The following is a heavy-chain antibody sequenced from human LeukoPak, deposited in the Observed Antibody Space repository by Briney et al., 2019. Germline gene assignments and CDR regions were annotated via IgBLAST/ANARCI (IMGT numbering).Heavy chain of an antibody. D-gene: IGHD3-3*01. CDR1: GYSFTSYW. V-gene: IGHV5-51*01. CDR2: IYPGDSDT. CDR3: ARLIDDFWSGYYDY. Sequence: GESLKISCKGSGYSFTSYWIGWVRQMPGKGLEWMGMIYPGDSDTRYSPSFQGQVTISADKSISTAYLQWSSLKASDTAMYYRARLIDDFWSGYYDYWGQGTLVTVSS. J-gene: IGHJ4*02.